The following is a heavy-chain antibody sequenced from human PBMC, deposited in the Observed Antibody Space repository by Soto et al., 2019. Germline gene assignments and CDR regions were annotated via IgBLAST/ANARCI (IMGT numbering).Heavy chain of an antibody. CDR2: ISPTFGTA. V-gene: IGHV1-69*12. J-gene: IGHJ4*02. Sequence: QVQLVQSGAEVKKPGSSVKVSCKASGGTFSSYAISWVRQAPGQGLEWMGGISPTFGTANNAQKFQGRVTITADESTSTVYMELSSLRSEDTAVYYCARNYDYVWGNYVAYWGQGTRVTVSS. CDR3: ARNYDYVWGNYVAY. CDR1: GGTFSSYA. D-gene: IGHD3-16*01.